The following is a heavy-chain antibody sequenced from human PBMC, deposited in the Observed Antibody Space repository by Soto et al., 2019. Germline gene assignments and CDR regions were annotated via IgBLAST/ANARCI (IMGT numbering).Heavy chain of an antibody. Sequence: EVQRLESGGGSVQPGGSLRLSCAASGFTFSNYAMSWVRQAPGKGLEWVSAISGSGGYTYYADSVKGRFTMSRDNSKNTLYLDMNSLRAEDTAVYYCAKGLNYYESSGYSYFDYWGQGTLVTVSS. D-gene: IGHD3-22*01. V-gene: IGHV3-23*01. CDR1: GFTFSNYA. CDR3: AKGLNYYESSGYSYFDY. CDR2: ISGSGGYT. J-gene: IGHJ4*02.